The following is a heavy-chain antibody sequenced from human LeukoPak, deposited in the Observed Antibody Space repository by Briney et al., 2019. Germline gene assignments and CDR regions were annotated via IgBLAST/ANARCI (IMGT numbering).Heavy chain of an antibody. D-gene: IGHD2-2*01. V-gene: IGHV1-69*13. J-gene: IGHJ5*02. Sequence: ASVKFSCKASGGTFSSYAISWVRQAPGQGLEWMGGIIPIFGTANYAQKFQGRVTITADESTSTAYMELSSLRSEDTAVYYCARGYCSSTSCHPGGPWGQGTLVTVSS. CDR3: ARGYCSSTSCHPGGP. CDR2: IIPIFGTA. CDR1: GGTFSSYA.